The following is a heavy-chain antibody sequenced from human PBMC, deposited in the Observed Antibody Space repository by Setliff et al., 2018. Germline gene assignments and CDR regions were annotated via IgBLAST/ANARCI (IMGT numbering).Heavy chain of an antibody. CDR1: GYIFTSNA. Sequence: ASVKVSCKASGYIFTSNAIHWVRQAPGQRLEWMGWISAAGGDAKYSQKFQDRVTITRDTSATTAYIGLSSLRSEDTAVYYCARARGSGARAFDIWGQGTMGTVS. V-gene: IGHV1-3*01. J-gene: IGHJ3*02. CDR3: ARARGSGARAFDI. CDR2: ISAAGGDA. D-gene: IGHD1-26*01.